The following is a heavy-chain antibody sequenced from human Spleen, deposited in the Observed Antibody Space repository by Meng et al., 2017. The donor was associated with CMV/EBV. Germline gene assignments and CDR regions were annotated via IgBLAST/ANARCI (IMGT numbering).Heavy chain of an antibody. CDR3: ARARDDCSSTSCYLGAGDFDY. Sequence: KVSCKSSGCPFSSYTISWVRQAHGQGLEWMGRIIPILGIANYAQKFQGRVTITADKSTSTAYMELSSLRSEDTAVYYCARARDDCSSTSCYLGAGDFDYWGQGTLVTVSS. CDR2: IIPILGIA. CDR1: GCPFSSYT. V-gene: IGHV1-69*02. J-gene: IGHJ4*02. D-gene: IGHD2-2*01.